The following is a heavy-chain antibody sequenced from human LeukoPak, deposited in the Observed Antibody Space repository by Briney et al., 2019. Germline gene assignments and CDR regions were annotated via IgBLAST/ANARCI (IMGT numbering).Heavy chain of an antibody. J-gene: IGHJ4*02. Sequence: GGSLRPSCAASGFTFSSYGMHWVRQAPGKGLEWMGGFDPEDGETIYAQKFQGRVTMTEDTSTDTAYMELSSLRSEDTAVYYCATGYSGSYWGQGTLVTVSS. CDR3: ATGYSGSY. CDR1: GFTFSSYG. V-gene: IGHV1-24*01. CDR2: FDPEDGET. D-gene: IGHD1-26*01.